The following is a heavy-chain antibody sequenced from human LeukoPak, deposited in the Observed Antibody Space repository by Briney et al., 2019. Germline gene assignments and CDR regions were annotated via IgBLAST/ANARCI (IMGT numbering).Heavy chain of an antibody. CDR2: IYYSGST. CDR3: AIQIRIAARHVDY. CDR1: GGSISSGGYY. V-gene: IGHV4-31*03. Sequence: SQTLSLTCTVSGGSISSGGYYWSWIRQHPGKGLEWIGYIYYSGSTYYNPSLKSRVTISVDTSKNQFSLKLSSVTAADTAVYYCAIQIRIAARHVDYWGQGTLVTVSS. J-gene: IGHJ4*02. D-gene: IGHD6-6*01.